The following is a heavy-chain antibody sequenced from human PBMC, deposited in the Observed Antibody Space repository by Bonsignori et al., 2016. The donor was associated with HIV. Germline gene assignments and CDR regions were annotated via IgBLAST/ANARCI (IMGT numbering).Heavy chain of an antibody. D-gene: IGHD7-27*01. CDR3: ARDGGTALLARMPPGTADH. Sequence: GGSLRLSCEGSGFKFGDYALHWLRQSPGKGLEWIGFIRSRAFGGTTEYAAAFKDRFVISRDDSRSFAYLEMTSLKTEDTGQYYCARDGGTALLARMPPGTADHWGLGTPVTVSS. CDR1: GFKFGDYA. CDR2: IRSRAFGGTT. J-gene: IGHJ4*01. V-gene: IGHV3-49*03.